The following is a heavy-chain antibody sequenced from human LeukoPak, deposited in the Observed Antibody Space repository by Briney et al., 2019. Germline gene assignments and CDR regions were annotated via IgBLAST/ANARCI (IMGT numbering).Heavy chain of an antibody. J-gene: IGHJ5*02. Sequence: SETLSLTCAVSGYSISSGYYWGWIRQPPGKGLEWIGGIYHSGSTYYNPSLKSRVTISVDTSKNQFSLKLSSVTAADTAVYYCARWAAPTYYDFWSGYSGFDPWGQGTLVTVSS. V-gene: IGHV4-38-2*01. CDR1: GYSISSGYY. CDR2: IYHSGST. D-gene: IGHD3-3*01. CDR3: ARWAAPTYYDFWSGYSGFDP.